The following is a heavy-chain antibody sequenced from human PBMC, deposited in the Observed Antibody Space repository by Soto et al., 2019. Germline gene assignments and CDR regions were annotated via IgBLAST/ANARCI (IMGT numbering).Heavy chain of an antibody. D-gene: IGHD2-15*01. CDR1: GYTFTSYG. V-gene: IGHV1-18*01. J-gene: IGHJ6*02. CDR2: ISAYNGNT. Sequence: QVQLVQSGAEVKKPGASVKVSCKASGYTFTSYGISWVRQAPGQGLEWMGWISAYNGNTNYAQKLQGRVTMTTDTSTSTAYMELRSLRSDVTAVYYCARVQFGVVVVAATGHYYYGMDVWGQGTTVTVSS. CDR3: ARVQFGVVVVAATGHYYYGMDV.